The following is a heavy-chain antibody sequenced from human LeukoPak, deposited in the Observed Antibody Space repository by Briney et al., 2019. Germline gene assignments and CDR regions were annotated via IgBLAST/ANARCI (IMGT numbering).Heavy chain of an antibody. CDR2: IYPGDSTT. J-gene: IGHJ4*02. CDR1: GYSFTTYW. D-gene: IGHD3-10*01. Sequence: PGESLKISCKGTGYSFTTYWIGWVRQMPGKGLEWMGIIYPGDSTTSYSPSFQGQVTISADKSVSTAYLQWSSLEASDTAMYYCARTMVRGVITSSFDFWGQGTLVTVSS. CDR3: ARTMVRGVITSSFDF. V-gene: IGHV5-51*01.